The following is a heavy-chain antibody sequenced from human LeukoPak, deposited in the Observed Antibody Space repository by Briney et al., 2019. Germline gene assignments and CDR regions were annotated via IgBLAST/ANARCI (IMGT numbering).Heavy chain of an antibody. V-gene: IGHV1-69*06. J-gene: IGHJ4*02. CDR1: GGTFSSYA. Sequence: ASVKVSCKASGGTFSSYAISWVRQAPGQGLEWMGGIIPIFGTANYAQKFQGRVTFTADKSTNTVYMDLSSLTSEDTAIYYCARTTSQSIVAAGDYWGQGTLVIVSS. CDR2: IIPIFGTA. CDR3: ARTTSQSIVAAGDY. D-gene: IGHD2-15*01.